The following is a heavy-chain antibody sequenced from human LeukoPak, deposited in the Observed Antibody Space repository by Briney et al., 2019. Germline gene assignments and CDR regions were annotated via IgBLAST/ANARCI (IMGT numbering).Heavy chain of an antibody. Sequence: GGSLRLSCAASGFTFSSYWMNCARQAPGKGLEWVASINHNGNVNYYVDSVKGRFTISRDNAKNSLYLQMSNLRAEVTAVYFGARGGGLDVWGQRATDTLPS. CDR1: GFTFSSYW. V-gene: IGHV3-7*03. CDR2: INHNGNVN. J-gene: IGHJ6*02. CDR3: ARGGGLDV. D-gene: IGHD2-15*01.